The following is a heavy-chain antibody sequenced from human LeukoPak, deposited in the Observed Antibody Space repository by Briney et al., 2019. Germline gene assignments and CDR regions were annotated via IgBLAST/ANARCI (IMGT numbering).Heavy chain of an antibody. J-gene: IGHJ5*02. Sequence: PSETLSLTCTVSGGSISSSSYYWGWIRQPPGKGLEWIGNIYYSGSTYYNPSLKSRVTISVDTSKNQFSLKLSSVTAADTAVYYCARVVLIAAGRSGGNWFDPWGQGTLVTVSS. V-gene: IGHV4-39*07. CDR2: IYYSGST. D-gene: IGHD6-13*01. CDR3: ARVVLIAAGRSGGNWFDP. CDR1: GGSISSSSYY.